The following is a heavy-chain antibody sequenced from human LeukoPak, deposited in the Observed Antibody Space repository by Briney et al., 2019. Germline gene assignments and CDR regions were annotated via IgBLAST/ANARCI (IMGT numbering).Heavy chain of an antibody. Sequence: SQTLSLTCTVSGGSISSGDYYWSWIRRPPGKGLEWIGYIYYSGSTYYNPSLKSRVTISVDTSKSQFSLKLSSVTAADTAVYYCARGRRRRVVEYSSSWYPDDYYYGMDVWGQGTKVTVSS. CDR3: ARGRRRRVVEYSSSWYPDDYYYGMDV. D-gene: IGHD6-13*01. V-gene: IGHV4-30-4*01. J-gene: IGHJ6*02. CDR1: GGSISSGDYY. CDR2: IYYSGST.